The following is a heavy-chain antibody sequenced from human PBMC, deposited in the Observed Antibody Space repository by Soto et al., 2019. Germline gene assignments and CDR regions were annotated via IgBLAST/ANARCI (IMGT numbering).Heavy chain of an antibody. Sequence: GGSLRLSCAASGFTFSSYGMHWVRQAPGKGLEWVAVIWYDGSNKYYADSVKGRFTISRDNSKNTLYLQMNSLRAEDTAVYYCATRVAYDILTGLDYWGQGTLVTVSS. D-gene: IGHD3-9*01. CDR3: ATRVAYDILTGLDY. V-gene: IGHV3-33*01. CDR2: IWYDGSNK. CDR1: GFTFSSYG. J-gene: IGHJ4*02.